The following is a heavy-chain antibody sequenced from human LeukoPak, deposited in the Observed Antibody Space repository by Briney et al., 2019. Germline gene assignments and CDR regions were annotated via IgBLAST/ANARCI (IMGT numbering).Heavy chain of an antibody. CDR2: FDPKDGET. Sequence: ASVKVSCKVSGYTLTELSMHWVRQAPGKGLEWMGVFDPKDGETIYAQKFQGRVTMAEDTSTDTAYMELSSLRSEDTAVYYCAIIRGYSGYDGAFDIWGQGTMVTVSS. CDR3: AIIRGYSGYDGAFDI. J-gene: IGHJ3*02. CDR1: GYTLTELS. V-gene: IGHV1-24*01. D-gene: IGHD5-12*01.